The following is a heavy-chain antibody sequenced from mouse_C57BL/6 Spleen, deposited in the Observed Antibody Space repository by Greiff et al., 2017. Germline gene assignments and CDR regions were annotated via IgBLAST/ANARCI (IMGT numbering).Heavy chain of an antibody. CDR2: IYPGSGNT. V-gene: IGHV1-76*01. CDR1: GYTFTDYY. J-gene: IGHJ3*01. CDR3: ARRGDYDRGFAY. D-gene: IGHD2-4*01. Sequence: QVQLQQSGAELVRPGASVKLSCKASGYTFTDYYINWVKQRPGQGLEWIARIYPGSGNTYYNEKFKGKATLTAEKSSSTAYMQLSSLTSEDSAVYFCARRGDYDRGFAYWGQGTLVTVSA.